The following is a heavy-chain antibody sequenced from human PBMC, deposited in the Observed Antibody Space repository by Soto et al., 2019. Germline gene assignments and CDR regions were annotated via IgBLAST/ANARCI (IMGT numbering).Heavy chain of an antibody. V-gene: IGHV4-59*12. CDR2: IYYSGST. D-gene: IGHD3-3*02. J-gene: IGHJ3*02. Sequence: PSETLSLTCTVSGGSISSYYWSWIRQPPGKGREWIGYIYYSGSTNYNPSLKSRVTISVDKSKNQFSLKLSSVTAADTAVYYCARVLGNDAFDIWGQGTMVTVSS. CDR3: ARVLGNDAFDI. CDR1: GGSISSYY.